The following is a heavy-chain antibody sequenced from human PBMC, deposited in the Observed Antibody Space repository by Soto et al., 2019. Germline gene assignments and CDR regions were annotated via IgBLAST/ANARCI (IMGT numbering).Heavy chain of an antibody. CDR3: ARETAAAGNRDY. D-gene: IGHD6-13*01. J-gene: IGHJ4*02. V-gene: IGHV1-18*04. CDR1: GYTFTSYG. Sequence: VASVKVSCKASGYTFTSYGISRVRQAPGQGLEWMGWISAYNGNTNYAQKLQGRVTMTTDTSTSTAYMELRRLRSDDTAVYYCARETAAAGNRDYWGQGTLVTVSS. CDR2: ISAYNGNT.